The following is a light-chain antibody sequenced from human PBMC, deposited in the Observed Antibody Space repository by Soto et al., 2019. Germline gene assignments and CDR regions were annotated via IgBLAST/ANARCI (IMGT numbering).Light chain of an antibody. Sequence: QFALTQPVSVSGSPGQSITISCTGTSSDVGGYNYVSWYQQHPGKAPKLMIYDVSNRPSGVSNRFSGSKFGNTASLTISGLQAEDEADYYCSSYTSSNTHVFGAGTKLTVL. CDR1: SSDVGGYNY. V-gene: IGLV2-14*01. CDR3: SSYTSSNTHV. CDR2: DVS. J-gene: IGLJ1*01.